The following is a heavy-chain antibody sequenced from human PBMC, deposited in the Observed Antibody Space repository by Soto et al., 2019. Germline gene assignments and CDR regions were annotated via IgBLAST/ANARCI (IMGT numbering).Heavy chain of an antibody. Sequence: SVSLAWEFSGGRFSSYAISWVRQARGQGLEWMGGIIRIFGTANCAQKFQGRVTITADESTSTAYMELSSLRSEDTAVYYCARESGGYYDSSGFNDFDDRG. CDR3: ARESGGYYDSSGFNDFDD. CDR1: GGRFSSYA. J-gene: IGHJ4*01. CDR2: IIRIFGTA. D-gene: IGHD3-22*01. V-gene: IGHV1-69*01.